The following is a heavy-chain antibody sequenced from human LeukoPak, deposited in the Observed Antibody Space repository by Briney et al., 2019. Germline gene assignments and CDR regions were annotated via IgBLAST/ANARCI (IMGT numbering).Heavy chain of an antibody. CDR1: GFTFSSYE. CDR3: ARDPIAVAGNDY. D-gene: IGHD6-19*01. CDR2: IRSTGSLI. J-gene: IGHJ4*02. V-gene: IGHV3-48*03. Sequence: GGSLRLSCAASGFTFSSYEMNWVRQAPGKGLEWVSYIRSTGSLIFYADSVKGRFTISRDNAKNSLYLQMNSLRAEDTAVYYCARDPIAVAGNDYWGQGTLVTVSS.